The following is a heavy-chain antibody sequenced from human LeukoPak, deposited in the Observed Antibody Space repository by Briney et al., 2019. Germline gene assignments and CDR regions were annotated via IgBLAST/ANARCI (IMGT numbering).Heavy chain of an antibody. CDR2: ISSSNSYI. Sequence: GGSLRLSCAASGFTFSSYSMNWVRQAPGKGLEWVSSISSSNSYIYYADSVKGRFTISRDNAKNSLYLQMNSLRAEDTALYYCAREGARDSSGYYGDAFYIWGQGTMVTVSS. CDR3: AREGARDSSGYYGDAFYI. V-gene: IGHV3-21*01. J-gene: IGHJ3*02. D-gene: IGHD3-22*01. CDR1: GFTFSSYS.